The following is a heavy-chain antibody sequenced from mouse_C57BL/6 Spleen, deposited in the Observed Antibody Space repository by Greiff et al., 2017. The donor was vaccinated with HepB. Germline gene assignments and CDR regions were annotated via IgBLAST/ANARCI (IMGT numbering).Heavy chain of an antibody. J-gene: IGHJ4*01. CDR3: ARSYYVSSLYYYAMDY. CDR2: IYPGDGDT. Sequence: VQLQQSGPELVKPGASVKISCKASGYAFSSSWMNWVKQRPGKGLEWIGRIYPGDGDTNYNGKFKGKATLTADKSSSTAYMQLSSLTSADSAVYFCARSYYVSSLYYYAMDYWGQGTSVTVSS. D-gene: IGHD1-1*01. V-gene: IGHV1-82*01. CDR1: GYAFSSSW.